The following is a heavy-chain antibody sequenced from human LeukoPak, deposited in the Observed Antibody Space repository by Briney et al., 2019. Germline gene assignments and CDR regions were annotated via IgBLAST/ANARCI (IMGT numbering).Heavy chain of an antibody. V-gene: IGHV4-34*01. CDR1: GESFSGFY. D-gene: IGHD3-10*01. CDR3: AREAFTYYYGSGSYSSWFDP. CDR2: INHGGST. J-gene: IGHJ5*02. Sequence: SETLSLTCAVYGESFSGFYWSWIRQSPGKGLEWIGEINHGGSTNYNPSLKTRVTISVDTSKNQFSLKLRSVTAADTAVYYCAREAFTYYYGSGSYSSWFDPWGQGTLVTVSS.